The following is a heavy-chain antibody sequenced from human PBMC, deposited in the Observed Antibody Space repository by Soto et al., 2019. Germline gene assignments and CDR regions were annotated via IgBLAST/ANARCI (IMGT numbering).Heavy chain of an antibody. V-gene: IGHV3-23*01. J-gene: IGHJ4*02. CDR3: AKDSRVAGASLDY. D-gene: IGHD6-19*01. CDR2: ISSSGGNT. Sequence: GGSLRLSCAASGFTFNNYAMSWVRQAPGKGQEWVPVISSSGGNTNYADSEKGRFTIARDNSKNTLYLQMNSLRAEDTAVYYCAKDSRVAGASLDYWGQGTLVTVSS. CDR1: GFTFNNYA.